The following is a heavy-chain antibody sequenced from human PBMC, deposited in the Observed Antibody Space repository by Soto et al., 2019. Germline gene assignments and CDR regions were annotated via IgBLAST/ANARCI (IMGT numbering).Heavy chain of an antibody. Sequence: QVQLVQSGAEVKKPGASVKVSCKASGYTFTSYDINWVRQATGKGLEGMGWMNPNSGNTGYAQKCQGRVTMTRNTAISTAYMELSSLRSEDTAVYYCARERSAAGTGWFDPWGQRTLVTVSS. D-gene: IGHD6-13*01. J-gene: IGHJ5*02. V-gene: IGHV1-8*01. CDR2: MNPNSGNT. CDR1: GYTFTSYD. CDR3: ARERSAAGTGWFDP.